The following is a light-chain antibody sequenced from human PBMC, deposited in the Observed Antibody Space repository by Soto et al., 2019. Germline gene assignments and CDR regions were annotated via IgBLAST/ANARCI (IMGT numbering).Light chain of an antibody. V-gene: IGKV4-1*01. CDR3: QQYYSIPFT. CDR2: WAS. J-gene: IGKJ3*01. CDR1: QSVLYSSNNKNY. Sequence: DFVMTQSPDSLAVSLGERATINCKSSQSVLYSSNNKNYLAWYQQKAGQTPKLLIYWASTRESGVPDRFSGSGSGTDFTLTISSLQAEDVAVYYCQQYYSIPFTFGPGTKVDIK.